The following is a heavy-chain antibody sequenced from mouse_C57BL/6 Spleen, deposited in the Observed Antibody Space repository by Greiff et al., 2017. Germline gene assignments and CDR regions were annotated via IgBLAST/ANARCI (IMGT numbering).Heavy chain of an antibody. Sequence: QVQLQQSGAELVRPGASVTLSCKASGYTFTDYEMHWVKQTPVHGLEWIGAIDPETGGTAYNPKFKGKAILTEEKSSSTASMAILSPTSEDCAVYYCTGAAGFAYWGQGTLVTVSA. CDR3: TGAAGFAY. CDR2: IDPETGGT. J-gene: IGHJ3*01. V-gene: IGHV1-15*01. CDR1: GYTFTDYE.